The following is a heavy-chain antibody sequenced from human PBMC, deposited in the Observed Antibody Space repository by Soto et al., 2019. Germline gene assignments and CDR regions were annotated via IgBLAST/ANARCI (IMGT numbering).Heavy chain of an antibody. Sequence: SVKVSCKASGGTFSSYAISWVRQAPGQGLEWMGGIIPIFGTANYAQKFQGRVTITADESTSTAYMELSSLRSEDTAVYYCASRIVLVPAAMYYYYGMDVWGQGPTVTVSS. CDR3: ASRIVLVPAAMYYYYGMDV. CDR2: IIPIFGTA. V-gene: IGHV1-69*13. D-gene: IGHD2-2*01. J-gene: IGHJ6*02. CDR1: GGTFSSYA.